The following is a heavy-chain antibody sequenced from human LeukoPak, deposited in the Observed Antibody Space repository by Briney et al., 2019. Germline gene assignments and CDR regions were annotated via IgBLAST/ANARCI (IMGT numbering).Heavy chain of an antibody. CDR3: AKDKVIYGYLTEDY. CDR1: GFTFSSYA. J-gene: IGHJ4*02. Sequence: HPGGSLRLSCSACGFTFSSYAMSWVRQAPGKGLEWVSAISGSGGSTYYADSVKGRFTISRDNSKNTLYLQMNSLRAEDTAVYYCAKDKVIYGYLTEDYWGQGTLVTVSS. CDR2: ISGSGGST. D-gene: IGHD5-18*01. V-gene: IGHV3-23*01.